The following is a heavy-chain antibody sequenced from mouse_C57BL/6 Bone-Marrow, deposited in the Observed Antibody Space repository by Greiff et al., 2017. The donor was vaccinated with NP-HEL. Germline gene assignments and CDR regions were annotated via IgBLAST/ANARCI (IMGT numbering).Heavy chain of an antibody. CDR3: TRRDYGSSYGYYYAMDY. V-gene: IGHV1-5*01. CDR1: GYTFTSYW. J-gene: IGHJ4*01. CDR2: IYPGNSDT. D-gene: IGHD1-1*01. Sequence: EVQLQQSGTVLARPGASVKMSCKTSGYTFTSYWMHWVKQRPGQGLEWIGAIYPGNSDTSYNQKFKGKAKLTAVTSASTAYIELSSLTNEDSAVYYCTRRDYGSSYGYYYAMDYWGQGTSVTVSS.